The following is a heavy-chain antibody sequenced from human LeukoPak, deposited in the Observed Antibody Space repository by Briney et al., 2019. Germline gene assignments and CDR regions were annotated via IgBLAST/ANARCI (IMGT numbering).Heavy chain of an antibody. CDR2: IYSGGST. J-gene: IGHJ6*02. V-gene: IGHV3-53*04. CDR1: GFTVSSNY. CDR3: AREAVPAPDYYYGMDV. D-gene: IGHD2-2*01. Sequence: GGSLRLSCAASGFTVSSNYMSWVRQAPGKGLEWVSVIYSGGSTYYADSVKGRFTISRHNSKNTLYLQMNSSRAEDKSVYYYAREAVPAPDYYYGMDVWGQGTPVNVSS.